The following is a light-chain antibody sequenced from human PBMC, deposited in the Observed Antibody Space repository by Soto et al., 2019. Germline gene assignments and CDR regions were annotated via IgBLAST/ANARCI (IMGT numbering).Light chain of an antibody. CDR2: DVS. J-gene: IGLJ2*01. V-gene: IGLV2-14*01. Sequence: QSVPTQPASVSGSPGQSITISCTGTISDVVGYNYVSWYQQHPGKAPKLMIYDVSNRPSGVSNRFSGSKSGNTASLTISGLQAEDEADYYCSSYTGSSTVVFGGGTKLNVL. CDR3: SSYTGSSTVV. CDR1: ISDVVGYNY.